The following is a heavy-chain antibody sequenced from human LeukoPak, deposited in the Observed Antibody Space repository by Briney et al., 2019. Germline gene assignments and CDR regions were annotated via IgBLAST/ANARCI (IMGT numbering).Heavy chain of an antibody. D-gene: IGHD6-13*01. J-gene: IGHJ4*02. CDR1: GFTFSTYA. V-gene: IGHV3-23*01. CDR2: ISGNGVST. CDR3: AKPQYDSSWYYFDY. Sequence: PGGSLRLSCAASGFTFSTYAMSWVRQAPGKGLEWVSTISGNGVSTYYANSVKGCFTISRDNSKNTLWLQMNSLRAEDTALYYCAKPQYDSSWYYFDYWGQGTLVTVSS.